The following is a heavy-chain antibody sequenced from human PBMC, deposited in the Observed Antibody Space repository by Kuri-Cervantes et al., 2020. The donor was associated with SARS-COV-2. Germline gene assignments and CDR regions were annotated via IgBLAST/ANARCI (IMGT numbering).Heavy chain of an antibody. D-gene: IGHD4-23*01. CDR3: AREIERGTVVIAYMGYFDY. CDR2: IIPILGTA. V-gene: IGHV1-69*04. CDR1: GGTFSSYA. J-gene: IGHJ4*02. Sequence: SVKVSCKASGGTFSSYAISWVRQAPGQGLEWMRRIIPILGTANYAQKFQGRVTITADKSTSTAYMELSSLRSEDTAVYYCAREIERGTVVIAYMGYFDYWGQGTLVTVSS.